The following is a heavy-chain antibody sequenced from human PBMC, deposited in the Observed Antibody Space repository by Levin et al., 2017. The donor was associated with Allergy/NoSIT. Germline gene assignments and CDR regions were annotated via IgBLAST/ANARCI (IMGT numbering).Heavy chain of an antibody. D-gene: IGHD6-19*01. CDR1: GFTFSKYA. CDR2: ISGSGGGT. J-gene: IGHJ4*02. CDR3: AISSGWYRRTGAFDY. Sequence: LGESLKISCAASGFTFSKYAMSWARQAPGKGLEWVSAISGSGGGTYYADSVKGRFTISRDNSKNTLYLQMNSLRAEDTAGYYCAISSGWYRRTGAFDYWGQGTLVTVAS. V-gene: IGHV3-23*01.